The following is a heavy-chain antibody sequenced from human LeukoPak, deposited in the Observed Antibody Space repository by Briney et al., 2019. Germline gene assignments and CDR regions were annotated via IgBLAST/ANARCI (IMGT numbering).Heavy chain of an antibody. Sequence: PGGSLRLSCAASGFTLSNYPMGWVRQAPVKGLEWLSAIGEEKSGSWTKSADSVKGRFTISRDNAKNSLYLQMNSLRAEDTAVYYCARHRGRGGVLPRGYLDYWGPGTLVTVSS. CDR3: ARHRGRGGVLPRGYLDY. J-gene: IGHJ4*02. D-gene: IGHD2-15*01. CDR1: GFTLSNYP. V-gene: IGHV3-23*01. CDR2: IGEEKSGSWT.